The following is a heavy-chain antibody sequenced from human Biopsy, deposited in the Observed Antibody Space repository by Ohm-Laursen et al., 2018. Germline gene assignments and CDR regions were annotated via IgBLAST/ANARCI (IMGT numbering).Heavy chain of an antibody. D-gene: IGHD3-9*01. V-gene: IGHV4-31*03. CDR3: VREPKTGTAEAWYFDL. J-gene: IGHJ2*01. Sequence: PSDTLSLTCSVSGASVKTSGYFWAWIRQRPGKGLEWIGYISYNERTHYNPSLTSRLAISFDTSSNRISLQLRSVSVADTAVYYCVREPKTGTAEAWYFDLWGRGSPVTVPS. CDR2: ISYNERT. CDR1: GASVKTSGYF.